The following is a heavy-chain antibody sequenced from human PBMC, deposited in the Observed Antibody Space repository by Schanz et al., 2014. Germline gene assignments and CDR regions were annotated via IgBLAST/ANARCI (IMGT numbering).Heavy chain of an antibody. CDR1: GYTFTSYY. CDR2: INPSVGNT. V-gene: IGHV1-46*03. CDR3: GRGPSTGAFDI. D-gene: IGHD3-10*01. J-gene: IGHJ3*02. Sequence: QVQLVQSGAEAKKPGASVKVSCKASGYTFTSYYIHWFRQAPGQGLEWMGLINPSVGNTNYAQKFRGRVTMTRDTSTSTVYMELSSLRSEDTAGYFCGRGPSTGAFDIWGQGTIXTVSS.